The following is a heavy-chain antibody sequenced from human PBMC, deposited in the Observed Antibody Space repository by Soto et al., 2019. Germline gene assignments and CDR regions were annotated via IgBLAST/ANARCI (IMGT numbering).Heavy chain of an antibody. CDR1: GFTFSSYG. CDR2: ISYVGSNK. Sequence: QVQLVESGGGVVQPGRSLRLSCAASGFTFSSYGMHWVRQAPGKGLEWVAVISYVGSNKYYADSVKGRFTISRDNSKNTLYLQMNSLRAEDTAVYYCAKTSGIKTFKYWGQGTLVTVSS. CDR3: AKTSGIKTFKY. J-gene: IGHJ4*02. V-gene: IGHV3-30*18. D-gene: IGHD2-15*01.